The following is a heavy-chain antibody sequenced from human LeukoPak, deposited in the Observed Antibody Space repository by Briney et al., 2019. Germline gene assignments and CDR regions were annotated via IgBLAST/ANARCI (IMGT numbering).Heavy chain of an antibody. V-gene: IGHV1-8*01. Sequence: ASVKVSCKASGYTFTSYDINWVRQATGQGLEWMGWMNPNSGNTGYAQKFQGRVTMTRNTSISTAYMELSSLRSEDTAVYYCASALGRYDFWSGYYTRTYYFDYWGQGTLVTVSS. D-gene: IGHD3-3*01. J-gene: IGHJ4*02. CDR1: GYTFTSYD. CDR2: MNPNSGNT. CDR3: ASALGRYDFWSGYYTRTYYFDY.